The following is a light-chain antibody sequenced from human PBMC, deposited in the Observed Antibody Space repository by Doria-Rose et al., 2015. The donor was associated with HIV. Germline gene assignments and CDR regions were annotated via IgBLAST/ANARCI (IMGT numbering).Light chain of an antibody. J-gene: IGKJ1*01. CDR3: HQYGTSWT. Sequence: EIVLTQSPGTLSLSPGERATLSCRASQSFGSTYLAWYQQKPGQAPSLLIYDGSTRATSIPDRFSASGSGTDFTLTINRLEPEDFALYYCHQYGTSWTFGQGTKVEI. V-gene: IGKV3-20*01. CDR2: DGS. CDR1: QSFGSTY.